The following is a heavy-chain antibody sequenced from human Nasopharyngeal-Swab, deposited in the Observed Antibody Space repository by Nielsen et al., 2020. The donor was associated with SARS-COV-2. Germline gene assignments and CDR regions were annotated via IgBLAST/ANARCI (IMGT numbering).Heavy chain of an antibody. CDR3: ARGATIFGVVAYGMDV. V-gene: IGHV4-31*03. Sequence: SETLSLTCTVSGGSISSGGYYWSWIRQNPGKGLEWIGYIYYSGSTYYNPSLKSRVTISVHKSKNQFSLKLSSVTAADTAVYYCARGATIFGVVAYGMDVWGQGTTVTVSS. J-gene: IGHJ6*02. D-gene: IGHD3-3*01. CDR1: GGSISSGGYY. CDR2: IYYSGST.